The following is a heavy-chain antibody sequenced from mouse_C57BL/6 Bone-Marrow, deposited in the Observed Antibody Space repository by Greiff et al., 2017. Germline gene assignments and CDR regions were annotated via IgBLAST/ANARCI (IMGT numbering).Heavy chain of an antibody. CDR2: IHPNSGST. J-gene: IGHJ3*01. CDR1: GYTFTSYW. V-gene: IGHV1-64*01. D-gene: IGHD6-1*01. CDR3: ARQQPWFAY. Sequence: QVQLQQPGAELVKPGASVKLSCKASGYTFTSYWMHWVKQRPGQGLEWIGMIHPNSGSTNYNEKFKRKATLTVDKSSSTAYMQLSSLTSEDAAVYYCARQQPWFAYWGQGTLVTVSA.